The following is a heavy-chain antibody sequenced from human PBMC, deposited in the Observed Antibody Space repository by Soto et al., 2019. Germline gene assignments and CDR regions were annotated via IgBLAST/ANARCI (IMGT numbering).Heavy chain of an antibody. CDR2: IYYTGST. D-gene: IGHD3-10*01. CDR3: ARGPGASDYYFDY. Sequence: SETLSLTCSVYGGSVSSYWWSWIRQPPGKGLEWIGYIYYTGSTNYSPSLKGRVTISLDASKSQFSLKLTSVTAADTAVYYCARGPGASDYYFDYWGPGTLVTVSS. J-gene: IGHJ4*02. CDR1: GGSVSSYW. V-gene: IGHV4-59*02.